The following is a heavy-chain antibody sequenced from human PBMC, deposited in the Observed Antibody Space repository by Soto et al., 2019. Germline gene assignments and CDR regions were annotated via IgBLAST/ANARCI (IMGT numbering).Heavy chain of an antibody. CDR3: ARGFGVATIGVVPEYIDYYYYGMDV. Sequence: SVKVSCKASGGTFSSYAISWVRQAPGQGLEWMGGIIPIFGTANYAQKFQGRVTITADESTSTAYMELSSLRSEDTAVYYCARGFGVATIGVVPEYIDYYYYGMDVWGQGTTVTVSS. J-gene: IGHJ6*02. V-gene: IGHV1-69*13. D-gene: IGHD5-12*01. CDR1: GGTFSSYA. CDR2: IIPIFGTA.